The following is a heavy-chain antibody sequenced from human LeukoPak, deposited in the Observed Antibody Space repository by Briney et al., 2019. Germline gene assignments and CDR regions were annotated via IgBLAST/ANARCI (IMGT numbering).Heavy chain of an antibody. J-gene: IGHJ3*02. Sequence: SETLSLTCTVSGGSISRYYWSWIRRPPGKGLEWVGYIDGSGNTNYNPSLKSQVTISVDKSKNQFSLKLSFVTAADTAMYYCARSDYHNSGSHTVFDAFDIWGQGTRVTVSS. CDR2: IDGSGNT. D-gene: IGHD3-10*01. CDR1: GGSISRYY. CDR3: ARSDYHNSGSHTVFDAFDI. V-gene: IGHV4-59*01.